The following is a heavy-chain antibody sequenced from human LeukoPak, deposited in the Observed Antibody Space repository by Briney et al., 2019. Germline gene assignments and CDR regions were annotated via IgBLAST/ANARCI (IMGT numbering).Heavy chain of an antibody. D-gene: IGHD2-8*01. J-gene: IGHJ4*02. CDR1: GFNFNMFA. Sequence: GGSLRLSCTGSGFNFNMFAMNWVRQAPGQGLEWASGLSRGGGTTNYADSAKGRFTISRDKSKNMVFLQMNSLRPEDTAVYYCAKEQRIRHCSEGVCMEGYYFDYWGQGSLVTVSS. CDR3: AKEQRIRHCSEGVCMEGYYFDY. V-gene: IGHV3-23*01. CDR2: LSRGGGTT.